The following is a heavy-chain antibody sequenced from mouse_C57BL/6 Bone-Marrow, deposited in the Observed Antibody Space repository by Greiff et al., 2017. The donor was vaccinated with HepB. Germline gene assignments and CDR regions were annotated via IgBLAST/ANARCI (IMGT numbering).Heavy chain of an antibody. J-gene: IGHJ1*03. CDR3: ARKGITTVVAYWYVDV. D-gene: IGHD1-1*01. V-gene: IGHV1-42*01. Sequence: VQLKESGPELVKPGASVKISCKASGYSFTGYYMNWVKQSPEKSLEWIGEINPSTGGTTYNQKFKAKATLTVDKSSSTAYMQLKSLTSEDSAVYYCARKGITTVVAYWYVDVWGTGTTVTVSS. CDR1: GYSFTGYY. CDR2: INPSTGGT.